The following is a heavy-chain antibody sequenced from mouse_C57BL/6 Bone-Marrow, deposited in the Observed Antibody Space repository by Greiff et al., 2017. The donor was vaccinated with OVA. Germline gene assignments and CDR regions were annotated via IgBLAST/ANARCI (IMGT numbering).Heavy chain of an antibody. D-gene: IGHD1-1*01. J-gene: IGHJ4*01. V-gene: IGHV1-72*01. CDR1: GYTFTSYW. Sequence: QVQLQQPGAELVKPGASVKLSCKASGYTFTSYWMHWVKQRPGRGLEWIGRIDPNSGGTKYNEKFKSKATLTVDKPSSTAYMQLSSLTSEDSAVYYCARSGLLLRYPHYYAMDYWGQGTSVTVSS. CDR2: IDPNSGGT. CDR3: ARSGLLLRYPHYYAMDY.